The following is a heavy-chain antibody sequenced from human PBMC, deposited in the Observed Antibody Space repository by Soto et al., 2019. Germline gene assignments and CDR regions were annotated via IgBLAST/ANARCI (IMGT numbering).Heavy chain of an antibody. V-gene: IGHV4-39*01. J-gene: IGHJ3*02. CDR1: GGSISSSSYY. CDR3: AGYGVGTTVTTDAFDI. CDR2: IYYSGST. Sequence: PSETLSLTCTVSGGSISSSSYYWGRLPQPPGKGLEWIGSIYYSGSTYCKPSLKRRVTISVDTSKNQFSLKLSAVTAADTAVYYCAGYGVGTTVTTDAFDIWGQGTMVTVSS. D-gene: IGHD4-17*01.